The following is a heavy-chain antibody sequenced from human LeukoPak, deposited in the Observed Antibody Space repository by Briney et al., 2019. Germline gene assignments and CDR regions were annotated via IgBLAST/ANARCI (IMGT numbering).Heavy chain of an antibody. CDR3: ARHRYYGSGTFPNWFDP. CDR1: GGSISSSSYF. CDR2: VHYSGST. Sequence: SETLSLTCSVSGGSISSSSYFWGWIRQPPGKGLEWIASVHYSGSTYYNPSLKSRVNISVDTSKNRFSLKLSSVTAADTAVYYCARHRYYGSGTFPNWFDPWGQGTLVTVSS. D-gene: IGHD3-10*01. V-gene: IGHV4-39*01. J-gene: IGHJ5*02.